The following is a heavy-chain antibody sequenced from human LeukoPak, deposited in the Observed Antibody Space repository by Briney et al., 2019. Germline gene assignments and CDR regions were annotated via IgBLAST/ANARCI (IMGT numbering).Heavy chain of an antibody. CDR2: INMYTANP. V-gene: IGHV7-4-1*02. J-gene: IGHJ4*02. CDR3: ARHDNDDDFDY. CDR1: GYTFTRYA. D-gene: IGHD3-16*01. Sequence: AASVKVSCKASGYTFTRYAINWLRQAPGQGLEWMGWINMYTANPAYAQGFTERFVFSLDTSVTTAYLQISNLKTEDTAVYYCARHDNDDDFDYWGQGTLVTVSP.